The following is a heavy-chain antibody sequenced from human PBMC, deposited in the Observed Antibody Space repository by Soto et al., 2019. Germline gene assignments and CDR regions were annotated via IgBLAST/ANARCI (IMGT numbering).Heavy chain of an antibody. CDR1: GGSISSYY. CDR3: ASCIKWELKDRFDP. J-gene: IGHJ5*02. Sequence: PSETLSLTCTVSGGSISSYYWSWIRQPPGKGLEWIGSIYYSGSTYYNPSLKSRVTISVDTSKNQFSLKLSSVTAADTAVYYCASCIKWELKDRFDPWGQGTLVTVSS. CDR2: IYYSGST. D-gene: IGHD1-26*01. V-gene: IGHV4-59*05.